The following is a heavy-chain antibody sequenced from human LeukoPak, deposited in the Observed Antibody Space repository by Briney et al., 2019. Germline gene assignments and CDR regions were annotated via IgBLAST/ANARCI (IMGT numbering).Heavy chain of an antibody. CDR2: IYYSGST. D-gene: IGHD6-13*01. CDR3: ARDIAAAAGFDP. Sequence: SETLSLTCTVSGGSISSSSYYWGWIRQPPGKGLEWIGSIYYSGSTYYNPSLKSRVTISVDTSKNQFSLKLSSVTAADTAVYYCARDIAAAAGFDPWGQGTLVTVSS. CDR1: GGSISSSSYY. V-gene: IGHV4-39*07. J-gene: IGHJ5*02.